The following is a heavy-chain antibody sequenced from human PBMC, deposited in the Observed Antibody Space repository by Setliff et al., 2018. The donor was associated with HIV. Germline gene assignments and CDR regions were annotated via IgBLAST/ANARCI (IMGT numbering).Heavy chain of an antibody. CDR2: IYWDDDK. CDR1: GFSLSTSGVG. CDR3: EHRHDGDYVPYVDY. D-gene: IGHD4-17*01. J-gene: IGHJ4*02. V-gene: IGHV2-5*02. Sequence: SGPTLVNPTQTLPLTCTFSGFSLSTSGVGVGWVRQPPGKALEWLELIYWDDDKRYSPSLKSRLTITKDTSNNQVVLTMTNMDPVDTATYYCEHRHDGDYVPYVDYGGQGTLVTVSS.